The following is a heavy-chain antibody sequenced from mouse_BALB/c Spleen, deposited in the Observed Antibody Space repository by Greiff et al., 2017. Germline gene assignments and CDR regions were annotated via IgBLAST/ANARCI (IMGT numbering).Heavy chain of an antibody. Sequence: EVQVVESGGGLVKPGGSLKLSCAASGFTFSDYYMYWVRQTPEKRLEWVATISDGGSYTYYPDSVKGRITITRDNAKNNLYLQMSSLKSEDTAMYYCAREDGNYAFGYWGQGTTLTVSS. J-gene: IGHJ2*01. CDR2: ISDGGSYT. CDR1: GFTFSDYY. V-gene: IGHV5-4*02. CDR3: AREDGNYAFGY. D-gene: IGHD2-1*01.